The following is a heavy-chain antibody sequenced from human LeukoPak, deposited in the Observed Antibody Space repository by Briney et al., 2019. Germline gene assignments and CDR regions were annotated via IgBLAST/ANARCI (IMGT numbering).Heavy chain of an antibody. Sequence: SETLSHTCTVSGGSISSYYWSWIRQPPGKGLEWIGYIYYSGSTNYNPSLKSRVTISVDTSKNQFSLKLSSVTAADTAVYYCARLGGAGTSCYGECGFDPWGQGTLVTVSS. CDR1: GGSISSYY. J-gene: IGHJ5*02. V-gene: IGHV4-59*08. CDR3: ARLGGAGTSCYGECGFDP. CDR2: IYYSGST. D-gene: IGHD2-2*01.